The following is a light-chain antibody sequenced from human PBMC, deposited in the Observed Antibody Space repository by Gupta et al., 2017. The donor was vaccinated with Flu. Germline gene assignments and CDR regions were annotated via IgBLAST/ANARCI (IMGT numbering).Light chain of an antibody. V-gene: IGKV1-33*01. CDR1: QDINND. CDR3: QQYASLPLT. J-gene: IGKJ4*01. CDR2: DAS. Sequence: DIQMTQSPSSLSASVGDRVTIACQASQDINNDLNWYQQRPGKAPKLLIYDASTLETGVPSRFSPSGSGTDFTLTITSLQPEDFGTYYCQQYASLPLTFGGGTRVETK.